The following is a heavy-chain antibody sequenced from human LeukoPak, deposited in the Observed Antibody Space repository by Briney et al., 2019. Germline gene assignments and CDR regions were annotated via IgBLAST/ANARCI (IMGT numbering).Heavy chain of an antibody. J-gene: IGHJ4*02. Sequence: AGRSLRLSCAASGFTFSSYGMHWVRQAPGKGLEWVAVISYDGSNKYYADSVKGRFTISRDNSKNTLYLQMNSLRAEDTAVYYCARGWTYLMGPAYWGQGTLVTVSS. CDR3: ARGWTYLMGPAY. CDR2: ISYDGSNK. D-gene: IGHD1-7*01. V-gene: IGHV3-30*03. CDR1: GFTFSSYG.